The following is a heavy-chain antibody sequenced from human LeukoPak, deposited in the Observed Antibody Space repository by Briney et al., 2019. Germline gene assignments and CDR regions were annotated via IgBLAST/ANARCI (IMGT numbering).Heavy chain of an antibody. CDR2: INPDGSVK. CDR1: GVTFSSLW. D-gene: IGHD3-10*01. J-gene: IGHJ4*02. V-gene: IGHV3-7*01. CDR3: ARDRGYNSFDY. Sequence: GGSLRLSCAASGVTFSSLWMTWVRQAPGKGLEWVANINPDGSVKNYVDSMRGRFTISRDNAKNSLYLQMNSLRADDTAVYYCARDRGYNSFDYWGQGTLVTVSS.